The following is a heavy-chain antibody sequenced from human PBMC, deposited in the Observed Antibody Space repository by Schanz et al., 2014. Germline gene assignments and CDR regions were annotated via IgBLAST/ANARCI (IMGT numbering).Heavy chain of an antibody. V-gene: IGHV4-59*01. CDR3: ARDGLGADY. Sequence: QVQLQESGPGLVKPSETLSLTCTVSGGSISSYYWSWIRQPPGKGLQWIGHRDSSGSTKYNPSLKSRVTIPIDTSKNQISVRRRYMTESNTAVYYCARDGLGADYWGQGTLVSVSA. CDR2: RDSSGST. CDR1: GGSISSYY. J-gene: IGHJ4*02.